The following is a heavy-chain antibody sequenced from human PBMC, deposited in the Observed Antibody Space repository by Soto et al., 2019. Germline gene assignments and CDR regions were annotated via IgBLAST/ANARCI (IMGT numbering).Heavy chain of an antibody. J-gene: IGHJ4*02. D-gene: IGHD6-19*01. CDR2: ISHTEIT. Sequence: QVQLQESGPGLVKPSGTLSLTCAVSGDSISSNSWWSWVRQPPGKGLEWIGDISHTEITNYNPSLKSRVTVSADKSKNQSYLKLSSVTAADTAVYYCARATSMAGLYYFDSWGLGTLVTVSS. CDR1: GDSISSNSW. V-gene: IGHV4-4*02. CDR3: ARATSMAGLYYFDS.